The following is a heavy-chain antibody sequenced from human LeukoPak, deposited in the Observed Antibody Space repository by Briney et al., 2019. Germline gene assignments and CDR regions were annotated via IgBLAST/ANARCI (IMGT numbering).Heavy chain of an antibody. CDR1: GFTFDDYG. D-gene: IGHD2-15*01. CDR2: LNWEGGST. Sequence: GGSLRLSCAASGFTFDDYGMSWVRQAPGKGLEWVSGLNWEGGSTGYADSVKGRFTISRDNAKNSLYLQMNSLRAEDTALYYCARWRYCSGGSCNPKTKYYFDYWGQGTLVTVSS. CDR3: ARWRYCSGGSCNPKTKYYFDY. J-gene: IGHJ4*02. V-gene: IGHV3-20*04.